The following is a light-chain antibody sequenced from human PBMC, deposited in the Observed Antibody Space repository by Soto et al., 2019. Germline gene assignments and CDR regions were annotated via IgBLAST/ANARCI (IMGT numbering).Light chain of an antibody. V-gene: IGLV2-14*01. CDR3: SSCTSSSTLLYV. Sequence: QSVLTHPASVSGSPGQSITISCTGTSSDIGYYNYVSWYRQHPGKAPRLMIYEVNNRPSGVSNRFSGSKSGNTASLTISGLQAEDEADYYCSSCTSSSTLLYVFGTGTKVT. J-gene: IGLJ1*01. CDR1: SSDIGYYNY. CDR2: EVN.